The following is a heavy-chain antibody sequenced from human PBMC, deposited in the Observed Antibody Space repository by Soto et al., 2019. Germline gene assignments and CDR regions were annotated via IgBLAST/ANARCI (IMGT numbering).Heavy chain of an antibody. Sequence: EVQLLESGGGLVQPGGSLRLSCAASGFTFSTYAMSWVRQAPGKGLEWVSTITTSGGNTYYADSVQGRFTISRDNSKNTRYLPMNSLRAEDTAVYYCAGRYCTNGVCYTNAYYYIDVWGKWTTGTVSS. J-gene: IGHJ6*03. CDR1: GFTFSTYA. V-gene: IGHV3-23*01. CDR3: AGRYCTNGVCYTNAYYYIDV. CDR2: ITTSGGNT. D-gene: IGHD2-8*01.